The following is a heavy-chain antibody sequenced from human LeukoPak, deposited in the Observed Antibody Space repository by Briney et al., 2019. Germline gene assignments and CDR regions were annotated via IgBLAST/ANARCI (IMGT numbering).Heavy chain of an antibody. V-gene: IGHV3-53*01. D-gene: IGHD2-15*01. J-gene: IGHJ6*02. CDR2: IYSGGST. Sequence: GGSLRLSCAASGFTVSSNYMSWVHQAPGKGLEWVSVIYSGGSTYYADSVKGRFTISRDNSKNTLYLQMNSLRAEDTAVYYCARDRITVVVASRVYYYYYYGMDVWGQGTTVTVSS. CDR1: GFTVSSNY. CDR3: ARDRITVVVASRVYYYYYYGMDV.